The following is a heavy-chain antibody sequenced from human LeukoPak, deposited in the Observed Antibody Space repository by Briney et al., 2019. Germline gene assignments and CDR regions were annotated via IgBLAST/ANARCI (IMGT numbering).Heavy chain of an antibody. CDR2: ISSSSSTI. CDR3: AREELLWFGELLNYYYYYMDV. D-gene: IGHD3-10*01. V-gene: IGHV3-48*01. CDR1: GFTFSSYS. Sequence: SGGSLRLSCAASGFTFSSYSMNWVRQAPGKGLEWVSYISSSSSTIYYADSVKGRFTISRDNAKNSLYLRMNSLRAEDTAVYYCAREELLWFGELLNYYYYYMDVWGKGTTVTVSS. J-gene: IGHJ6*03.